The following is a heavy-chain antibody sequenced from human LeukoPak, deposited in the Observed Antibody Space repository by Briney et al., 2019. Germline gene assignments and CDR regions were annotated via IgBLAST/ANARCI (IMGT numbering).Heavy chain of an antibody. CDR3: VRGSSPFGTFGVF. CDR2: INSEGSNT. D-gene: IGHD3-10*01. J-gene: IGHJ4*02. Sequence: GGSLRISCAASGFTFSTNRRHWVRQPAGKGLVWVSAINSEGSNTKYADSVKGRFTISRDNAKNTLYLEMNRLRAEDTAIYYCVRGSSPFGTFGVFWGQGTLVTVSS. V-gene: IGHV3-74*01. CDR1: GFTFSTNR.